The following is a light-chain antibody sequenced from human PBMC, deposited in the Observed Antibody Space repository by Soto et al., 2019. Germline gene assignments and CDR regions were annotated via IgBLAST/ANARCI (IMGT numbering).Light chain of an antibody. J-gene: IGLJ1*01. V-gene: IGLV2-14*01. CDR1: SSDVGGYNY. CDR2: DVS. Sequence: QSALTQPASVSGTPGQSITISCTGTSSDVGGYNYVSWYQQYPGKVPKLMIYDVSYRPSGVSNRFSGSKSGNTASLTISGLQAEDEADYYCSLYTSSSTYVFGTGNKVTDL. CDR3: SLYTSSSTYV.